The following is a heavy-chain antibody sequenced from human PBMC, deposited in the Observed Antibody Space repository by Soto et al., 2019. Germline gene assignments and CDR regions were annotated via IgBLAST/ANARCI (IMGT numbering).Heavy chain of an antibody. J-gene: IGHJ4*02. V-gene: IGHV4-39*01. D-gene: IGHD3-10*01. CDR2: IYYSGST. CDR3: ARRGVWFGESVDY. CDR1: GGSISSSSYY. Sequence: QLQLQESGPGLVKPSETLSLTCTVSGGSISSSSYYWGWIHQPPGKGLEWIGSIYYSGSTYYNPSLKSRVTISVDTSKNQFSLKLSSVTAADTAVYYCARRGVWFGESVDYWGQGTLVTVSS.